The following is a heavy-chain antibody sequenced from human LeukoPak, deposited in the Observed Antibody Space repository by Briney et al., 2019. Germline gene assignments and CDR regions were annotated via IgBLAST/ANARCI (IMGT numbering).Heavy chain of an antibody. CDR1: GYTFTSYD. CDR2: MNPNSGNT. D-gene: IGHD6-13*01. J-gene: IGHJ5*02. CDR3: ARTRIAAAGGGFDP. V-gene: IGHV1-8*01. Sequence: ASVTVSCKASGYTFTSYDINWVRQAPGQGLEWMGWMNPNSGNTGYAQKFQGRVTMTRNTSIRTAYVELSSLRSEDTAVYYCARTRIAAAGGGFDPWGQGTLVTVSS.